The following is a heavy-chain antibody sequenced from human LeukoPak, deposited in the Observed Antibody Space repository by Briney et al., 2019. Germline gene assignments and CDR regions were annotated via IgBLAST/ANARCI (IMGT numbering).Heavy chain of an antibody. Sequence: GASVKVSCKASGYTFTTYDITWVRQATGQGLEWMGWMNPNSGNTAYAQKFQGRVTITRNTSIGTAYIELSSLRSEDTAVYYCAREDYYDSGSNDYWGQGTLVTVSS. J-gene: IGHJ4*02. CDR1: GYTFTTYD. CDR2: MNPNSGNT. D-gene: IGHD3-22*01. CDR3: AREDYYDSGSNDY. V-gene: IGHV1-8*03.